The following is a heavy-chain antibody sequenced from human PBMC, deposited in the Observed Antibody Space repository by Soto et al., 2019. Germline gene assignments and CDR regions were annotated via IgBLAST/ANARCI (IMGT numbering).Heavy chain of an antibody. CDR2: IDTDGSRK. D-gene: IGHD4-17*01. CDR3: GRVPLDGNYANGVDV. CDR1: GFNFNTHW. J-gene: IGHJ6*02. V-gene: IGHV3-7*03. Sequence: PGGSLRLSCAASGFNFNTHWMYWVCQAPGKGLEWVANIDTDGSRKNYVDSVKGRFIISRDNAKNSLFLQMNSLRADDTAVYYCGRVPLDGNYANGVDVWGQGTTVTVSS.